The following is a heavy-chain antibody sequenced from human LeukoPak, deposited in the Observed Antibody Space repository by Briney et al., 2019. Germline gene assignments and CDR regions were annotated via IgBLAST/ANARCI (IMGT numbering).Heavy chain of an antibody. J-gene: IGHJ3*02. CDR1: GGTFISYA. V-gene: IGHV1-69*13. D-gene: IGHD4-17*01. CDR3: AREQDYGDYRDAFDI. Sequence: SVKVSCKASGGTFISYAISWVRQAPGQGLEWMGGIIPIFGTANYAQKFQGRVTITADESTSTAYMELSSLRSEDTAVYYCAREQDYGDYRDAFDIWGQGTMVTVSS. CDR2: IIPIFGTA.